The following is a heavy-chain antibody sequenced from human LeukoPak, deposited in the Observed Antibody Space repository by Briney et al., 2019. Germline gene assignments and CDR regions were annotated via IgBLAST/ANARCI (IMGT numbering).Heavy chain of an antibody. CDR2: INPNSGGT. J-gene: IGHJ3*02. D-gene: IGHD3-3*01. Sequence: ASVKVSCKASGYTFTGYYMHWVRQAPGQGLEWMGWINPNSGGTNYAQKFQGRVTMTRDTSISTAYMELSRLRSDDTAVYYCASTSKLRYYDFWSGADAFDIWGQGTMVTVSS. CDR3: ASTSKLRYYDFWSGADAFDI. CDR1: GYTFTGYY. V-gene: IGHV1-2*02.